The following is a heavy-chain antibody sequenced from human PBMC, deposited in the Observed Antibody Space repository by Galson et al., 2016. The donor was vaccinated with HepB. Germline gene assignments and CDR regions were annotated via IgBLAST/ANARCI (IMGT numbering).Heavy chain of an antibody. V-gene: IGHV1-18*01. Sequence: SVKVSCKASGYTFTTYGVSWVRQAPGQGLEWLGWISSYNGDKNYAQKFQGRVTMTTDTSTNTAYMELRGLRSDDTAVYYCASDIVDYAGSAEHWGQGTLVTVSS. J-gene: IGHJ4*02. CDR2: ISSYNGDK. CDR1: GYTFTTYG. CDR3: ASDIVDYAGSAEH. D-gene: IGHD4-23*01.